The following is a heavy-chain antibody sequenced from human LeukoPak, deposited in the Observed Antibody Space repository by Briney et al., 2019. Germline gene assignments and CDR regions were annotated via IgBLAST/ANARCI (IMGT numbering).Heavy chain of an antibody. Sequence: ASVKVSCTVSGSSLSELSLYWVRQAPGKGLEWMGGFDVIDSETFYAQKFQGRVTMTEDSSTDTAYMELRSLTSDDTALYYCAAGRPYSLLDYWGPGTLVTVSS. J-gene: IGHJ4*02. CDR2: FDVIDSET. V-gene: IGHV1-24*01. CDR3: AAGRPYSLLDY. D-gene: IGHD5-18*01. CDR1: GSSLSELS.